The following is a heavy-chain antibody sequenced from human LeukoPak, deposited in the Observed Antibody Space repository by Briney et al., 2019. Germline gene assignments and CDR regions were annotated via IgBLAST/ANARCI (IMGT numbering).Heavy chain of an antibody. D-gene: IGHD2-15*01. CDR3: AREHGSMVALFDY. Sequence: GGSLRLSCAASGFTFSSYAMHWVRQAPGKGLEWVAVISYDGSNKYYADSVKGRFTISRDNSKNTLYLQMNSLRAEDTAVYYCAREHGSMVALFDYWGQGTLVTVSS. CDR1: GFTFSSYA. J-gene: IGHJ4*02. V-gene: IGHV3-30-3*01. CDR2: ISYDGSNK.